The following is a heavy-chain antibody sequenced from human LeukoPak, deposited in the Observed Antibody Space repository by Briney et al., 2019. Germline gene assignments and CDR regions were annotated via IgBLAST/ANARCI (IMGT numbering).Heavy chain of an antibody. CDR3: ARVDDSSGYYPYYFDY. Sequence: SETLSLTCTVSGGSISGYYWSWMRQPPGKGLEWIGHIYYSGSTNYNPSLKTRATISVDTSKNQFSLKLSSVPAADTAVYYCARVDDSSGYYPYYFDYWGQGTLVTVSS. D-gene: IGHD3-22*01. J-gene: IGHJ4*02. CDR1: GGSISGYY. CDR2: IYYSGST. V-gene: IGHV4-59*01.